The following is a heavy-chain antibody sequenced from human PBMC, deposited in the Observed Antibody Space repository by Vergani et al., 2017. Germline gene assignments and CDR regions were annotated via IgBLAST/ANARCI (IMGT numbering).Heavy chain of an antibody. Sequence: QVQLVQSGAEVKKPGASVKVSCKASGYTFTSYDINWVRQATGQGLEWMGWMNPNSGSTVFAQKFQGRVTMTRNTSISTAYMELSGLRSDDTAVYYCARAYSSGWYVHWYFDLWGRGTLVTVSS. V-gene: IGHV1-8*01. J-gene: IGHJ2*01. CDR3: ARAYSSGWYVHWYFDL. D-gene: IGHD6-19*01. CDR1: GYTFTSYD. CDR2: MNPNSGST.